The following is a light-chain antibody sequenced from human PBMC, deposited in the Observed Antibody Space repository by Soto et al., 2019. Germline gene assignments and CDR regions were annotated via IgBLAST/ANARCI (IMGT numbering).Light chain of an antibody. J-gene: IGKJ4*01. CDR2: DAS. CDR1: QSISSW. CDR3: QQYHTLPIA. V-gene: IGKV1-5*01. Sequence: DIQMTQAPSTLSASVGDRVAITCGASQSISSWLAWYQQKRGKAPKLLIYDASSLESGVPSRFSGSGSGTEFTLTIRSLQPEDVAAYYCQQYHTLPIAFGGRSRVDI.